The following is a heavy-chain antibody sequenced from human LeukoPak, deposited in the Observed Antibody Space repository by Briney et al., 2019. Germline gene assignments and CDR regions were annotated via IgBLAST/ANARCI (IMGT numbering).Heavy chain of an antibody. Sequence: SETPSLTCTVSGGSTTNPNYFCGWIRQPPGKGLEWIGSVSYGGDTSFNPSLKSRVTISVDTSRNQFSLKVHSLTAADTALYYCASDFFPPAGVPSAGVGPGPFYYMDVWGKGTTVIVSS. J-gene: IGHJ6*03. V-gene: IGHV4-39*07. D-gene: IGHD6-13*01. CDR1: GGSTTNPNYF. CDR3: ASDFFPPAGVPSAGVGPGPFYYMDV. CDR2: VSYGGDT.